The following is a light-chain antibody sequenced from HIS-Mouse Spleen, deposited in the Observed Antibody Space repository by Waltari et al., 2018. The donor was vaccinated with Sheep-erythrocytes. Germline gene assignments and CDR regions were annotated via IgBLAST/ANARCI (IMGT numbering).Light chain of an antibody. J-gene: IGLJ2*01. V-gene: IGLV3-1*01. CDR3: QAWDSSTAV. Sequence: YELTQPPSVSVSPGQTASITCSGDKLGDKYACWYQQKPGQSPVLVIYQDSKRPSGIPERFSGSNSGNTATLTISGTQAMDEADYYCQAWDSSTAVFG. CDR1: KLGDKY. CDR2: QDS.